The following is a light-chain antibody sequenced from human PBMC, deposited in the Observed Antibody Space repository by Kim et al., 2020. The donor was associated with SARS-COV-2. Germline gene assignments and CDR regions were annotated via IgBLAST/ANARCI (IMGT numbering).Light chain of an antibody. CDR1: QDISNY. V-gene: IGKV1-33*01. CDR2: DAS. CDR3: QQRDT. Sequence: DIQMTQSPSSLSASVGDRVTITCQASQDISNYLNWYQQKPGKAPKLLIYDASNLETGVPSRFSGSGSGTDFTFTISSLQPEDIATYYCQQRDTLGQGTKLEI. J-gene: IGKJ2*01.